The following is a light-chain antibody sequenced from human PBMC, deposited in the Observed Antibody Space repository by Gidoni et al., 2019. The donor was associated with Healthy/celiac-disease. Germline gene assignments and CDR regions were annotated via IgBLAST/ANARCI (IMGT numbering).Light chain of an antibody. Sequence: EIVLTQSPGTLSSSPGERATLSCRASQSVSSSYLAWYQQKPGQAPRLLIYGASSRATGIPDRFSGIGSGTDFTLTISRLEPEDFAVYYCQQYGSSPWTFGQGTKVEIK. CDR1: QSVSSSY. V-gene: IGKV3-20*01. CDR2: GAS. CDR3: QQYGSSPWT. J-gene: IGKJ1*01.